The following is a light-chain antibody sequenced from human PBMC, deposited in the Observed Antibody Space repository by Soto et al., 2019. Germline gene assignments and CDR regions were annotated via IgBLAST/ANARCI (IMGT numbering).Light chain of an antibody. CDR1: SSDVGAYNY. CDR2: EVS. Sequence: QSALTQPASVSGSPGQSITISCTGTSSDVGAYNYVSWYQQHPGKAPKLIIYEVSHRPSGVSDRFSGSKSGNTAALTISGRQSEDEADYCCSSYTSSTTLVFGGGTKLAV. J-gene: IGLJ3*02. CDR3: SSYTSSTTLV. V-gene: IGLV2-14*01.